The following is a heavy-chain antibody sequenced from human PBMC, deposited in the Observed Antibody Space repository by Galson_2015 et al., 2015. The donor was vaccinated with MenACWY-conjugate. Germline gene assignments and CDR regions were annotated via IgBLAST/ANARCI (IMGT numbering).Heavy chain of an antibody. Sequence: ALRRGSGGTFITYDYRRWRRPSPEGLEGRSGYISHFGSANYTQKFESRVTITAGESTSTPYMELRSLRSEDTAVYYCARGRGGYDSPDFDYWGQGTLVTVSS. D-gene: IGHD5-12*01. V-gene: IGHV1-69*01. CDR1: GGTFITYD. J-gene: IGHJ4*02. CDR3: ARGRGGYDSPDFDY. CDR2: YISHFGSA.